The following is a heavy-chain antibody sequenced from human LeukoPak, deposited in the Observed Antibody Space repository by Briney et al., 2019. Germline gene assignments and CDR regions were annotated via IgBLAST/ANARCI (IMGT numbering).Heavy chain of an antibody. CDR3: ARGDFWSGNPFDP. Sequence: SETLSLTCTVSGGSISSYYWSWIRQPPGKGLEWIGYIYTSGSTNYNPSLKGRVTISVDTSKNQFSLKLSSVTAADTAVYYCARGDFWSGNPFDPWGQGTLVTVSS. CDR1: GGSISSYY. D-gene: IGHD3-3*01. V-gene: IGHV4-4*09. J-gene: IGHJ5*02. CDR2: IYTSGST.